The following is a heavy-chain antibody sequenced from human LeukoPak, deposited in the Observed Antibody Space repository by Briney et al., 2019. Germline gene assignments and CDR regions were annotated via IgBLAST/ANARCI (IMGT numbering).Heavy chain of an antibody. CDR1: GFTVSSNY. V-gene: IGHV3-53*01. J-gene: IGHJ4*02. CDR3: AAGGFLEWLSPFDY. Sequence: GGSLRLSCAASGFTVSSNYMSWVRQAPGKGLEWVSVIYSGGSTYYADSVKGRFTISRDNSKNTLYLQMNSLRAEDTAVYYCAAGGFLEWLSPFDYWGQGTLVTVSS. CDR2: IYSGGST. D-gene: IGHD3-3*01.